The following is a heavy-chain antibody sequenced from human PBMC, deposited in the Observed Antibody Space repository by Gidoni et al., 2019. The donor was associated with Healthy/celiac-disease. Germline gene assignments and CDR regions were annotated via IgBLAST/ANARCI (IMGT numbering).Heavy chain of an antibody. D-gene: IGHD6-13*01. J-gene: IGHJ6*03. CDR1: GGSFSGYY. V-gene: IGHV4-34*01. Sequence: QVQLQQWGAGLLKPSETLSLTCAVYGGSFSGYYWSWIRQPPGKGLEWIGEINHSGSTNYNPSLKSRVTISVDTSKNQFSLKLSSVTAADTAVYYCARERRRNGVAAGDNMYYYYYMDVWGKGTTVTVSS. CDR2: INHSGST. CDR3: ARERRRNGVAAGDNMYYYYYMDV.